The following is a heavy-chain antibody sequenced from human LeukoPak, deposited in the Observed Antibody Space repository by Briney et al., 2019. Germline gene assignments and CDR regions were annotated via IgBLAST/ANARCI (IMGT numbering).Heavy chain of an antibody. CDR1: GGSFTGYY. Sequence: SETLSPTCAVYGGSFTGYYWSWIRPPPGKRLEWIGAINHSVSTNSNTSLKSRVTISLYTSKKQFSLKLRALTAADTALYDCARERRKSRVGYCSSTSCYLVGSDPWGKGTLVTFSS. J-gene: IGHJ5*02. CDR2: INHSVST. V-gene: IGHV4-34*01. CDR3: ARERRKSRVGYCSSTSCYLVGSDP. D-gene: IGHD2-2*01.